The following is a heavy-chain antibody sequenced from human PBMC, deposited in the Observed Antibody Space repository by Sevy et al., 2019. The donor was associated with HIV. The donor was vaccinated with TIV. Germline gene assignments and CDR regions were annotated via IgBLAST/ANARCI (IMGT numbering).Heavy chain of an antibody. D-gene: IGHD1-26*01. Sequence: SETLSLTCAVYSESFRRYYWNWIRLSPEKGLEWIGEINHSGTTNYNPSLKSRVTISVDPSRNQFSLKLNSVTAADTAVYYCASDGGTYTYYFDYWGQGTPVTVSS. CDR2: INHSGTT. CDR3: ASDGGTYTYYFDY. CDR1: SESFRRYY. J-gene: IGHJ4*02. V-gene: IGHV4-34*01.